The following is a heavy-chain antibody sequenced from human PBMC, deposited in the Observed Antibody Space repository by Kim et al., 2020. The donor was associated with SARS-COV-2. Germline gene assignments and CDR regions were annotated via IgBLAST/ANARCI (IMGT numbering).Heavy chain of an antibody. CDR1: GGTFSSYA. V-gene: IGHV1-69*13. Sequence: SVKVSCKASGGTFSSYAISWVRQAPGQGLEWMGGIIPIFGTANYAQKFQGRVTITADESTSTAYMELSSLRSEDTAVYYCARDRLAGSSGYINWFDPWGQGTLVTVSS. CDR3: ARDRLAGSSGYINWFDP. CDR2: IIPIFGTA. J-gene: IGHJ5*02. D-gene: IGHD3-22*01.